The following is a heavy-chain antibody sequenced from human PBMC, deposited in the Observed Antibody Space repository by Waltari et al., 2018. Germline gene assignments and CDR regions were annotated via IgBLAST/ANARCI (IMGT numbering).Heavy chain of an antibody. V-gene: IGHV4-38-2*01. CDR2: INHSGRT. J-gene: IGHJ4*02. CDR3: ARIWSGYFTLVDY. CDR1: GYSISSGYY. Sequence: QVQLQESGPGLVKPSETLSLTCAGSGYSISSGYYWGWIRQPPGKGLEWIGSINHSGRTYYTPSLKSRVTISVDTSKNQFSLKLSSVTAADTAVYYCARIWSGYFTLVDYWGQGTLVTVSS. D-gene: IGHD3-3*01.